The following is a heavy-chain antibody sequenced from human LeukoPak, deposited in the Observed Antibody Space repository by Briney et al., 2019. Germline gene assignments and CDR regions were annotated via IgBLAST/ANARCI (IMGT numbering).Heavy chain of an antibody. CDR3: ARRPVGPGGLDV. CDR1: GYSISSGYY. J-gene: IGHJ6*02. Sequence: PSETLSLTCTVSGYSISSGYYWGWIRQPPGKGLEWIGSIYHSGSTYYNPSLKSRVTISVDTSKNQFSLKLSSVTAADTAVYYCARRPVGPGGLDVWGQGTTVTVSS. V-gene: IGHV4-38-2*02. D-gene: IGHD6-6*01. CDR2: IYHSGST.